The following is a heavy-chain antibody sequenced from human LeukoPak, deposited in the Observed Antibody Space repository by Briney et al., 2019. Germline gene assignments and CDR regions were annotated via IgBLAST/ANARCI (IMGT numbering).Heavy chain of an antibody. Sequence: SETLSLTCAVYGGSFSGYYWSWIRQPPGKGLEWIGEINHSGSTNYNPSLKSRVTISVDKSKNQFSLKLSSVTAADTAVYYCARGTNYGDYSSAFDIWGQGTMVTVSS. CDR3: ARGTNYGDYSSAFDI. CDR2: INHSGST. D-gene: IGHD4-17*01. V-gene: IGHV4-34*01. J-gene: IGHJ3*02. CDR1: GGSFSGYY.